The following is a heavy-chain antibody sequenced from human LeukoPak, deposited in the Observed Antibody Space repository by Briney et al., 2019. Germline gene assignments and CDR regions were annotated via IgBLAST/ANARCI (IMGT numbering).Heavy chain of an antibody. Sequence: GGSLRLSCAASGFTFSSYGMHWVRQAPGKGLEWVAVISYDGSNKYYADSVKGRFSISRDNAKNTLYLQMNSLRAEDMAVYYCARSEYNYGPGADYWGQGTLVTVSS. CDR2: ISYDGSNK. D-gene: IGHD5-18*01. V-gene: IGHV3-30*03. J-gene: IGHJ4*02. CDR1: GFTFSSYG. CDR3: ARSEYNYGPGADY.